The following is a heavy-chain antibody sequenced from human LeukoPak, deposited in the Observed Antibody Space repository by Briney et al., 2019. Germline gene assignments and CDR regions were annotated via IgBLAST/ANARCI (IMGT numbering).Heavy chain of an antibody. CDR3: ASQSYGWFDP. J-gene: IGHJ5*02. Sequence: GGSLRLSCAASEFTFSSYWMSWVRQAPGKGLAWVASIKQDGSEKYYVDSVKGRFTISRDNAKKSLYLQMNSLRAEDTAVYYCASQSYGWFDPWGQGTLVTVSS. D-gene: IGHD4-17*01. V-gene: IGHV3-7*01. CDR1: EFTFSSYW. CDR2: IKQDGSEK.